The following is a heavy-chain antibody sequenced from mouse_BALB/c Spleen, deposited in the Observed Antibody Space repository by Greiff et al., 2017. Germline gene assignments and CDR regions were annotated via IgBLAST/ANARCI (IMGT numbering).Heavy chain of an antibody. J-gene: IGHJ3*01. V-gene: IGHV3-1*02. CDR3: AIQLGLWFAY. CDR2: IHYSGST. D-gene: IGHD4-1*02. Sequence: EVQLQQSGPDLVKPSQSLSLTCTVTGYSITSGYSWHWIRQFPGNQLEWMGYIHYSGSTNYNPSLKSRISINRDTSKNQFFLQLNSVTTEDTATYYCAIQLGLWFAYWGQGTLVTVSA. CDR1: GYSITSGYS.